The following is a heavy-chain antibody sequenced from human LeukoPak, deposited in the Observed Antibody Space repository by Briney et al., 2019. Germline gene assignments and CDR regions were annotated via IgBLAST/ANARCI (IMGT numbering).Heavy chain of an antibody. D-gene: IGHD2/OR15-2a*01. CDR3: ARDSMGPYYFDY. CDR1: GGSISSYY. Sequence: PSETLSLTCTVSGGSISSYYWSWIRQPPGKGLEWTGYIYYSGSTNYNPSLKSRVTISVDTSKNQFSLKLSSVTAADTAVYYCARDSMGPYYFDYWGQGTLVTVSS. V-gene: IGHV4-59*01. CDR2: IYYSGST. J-gene: IGHJ4*02.